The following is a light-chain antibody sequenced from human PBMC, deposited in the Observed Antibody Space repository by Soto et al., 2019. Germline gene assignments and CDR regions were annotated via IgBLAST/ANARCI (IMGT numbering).Light chain of an antibody. CDR1: QSITYY. Sequence: DIQMTQSPSSLSASVGDRVTITCRASQSITYYLNWYQQKPGKAPKLLIYAASSLHSGVPSRFSGSGSGTDFTLTISSLQPEDFATYYCQQSYSKPSITFGQGTRLEIK. CDR3: QQSYSKPSIT. CDR2: AAS. V-gene: IGKV1-39*01. J-gene: IGKJ5*01.